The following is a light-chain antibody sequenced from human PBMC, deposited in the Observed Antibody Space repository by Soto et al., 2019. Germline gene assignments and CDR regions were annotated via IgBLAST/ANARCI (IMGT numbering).Light chain of an antibody. CDR1: QGIASA. CDR2: DAS. Sequence: AIQLTQSPSSLSASVGDRVSVTCRASQGIASALAWWQQRPGRPPKLLIYDASSLEIGVPSRFSGSGSGADFTLTISSLQPEDFATYYCQQFNDYPITFGQGTRLEIK. V-gene: IGKV1D-13*01. CDR3: QQFNDYPIT. J-gene: IGKJ5*01.